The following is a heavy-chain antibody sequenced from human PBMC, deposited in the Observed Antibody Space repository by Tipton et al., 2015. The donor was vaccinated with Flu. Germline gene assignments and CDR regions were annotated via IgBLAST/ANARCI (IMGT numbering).Heavy chain of an antibody. Sequence: TLSLTCTVSGGSISSSSYLWGWIRQPPGMGLEWIGSVHYSGSTYQNPSLESRVTISVDTSKNQFSLKLSSVTAADTAVYFCAREGRNSGGLDYWGQGTLVTVSS. CDR2: VHYSGST. CDR1: GGSISSSSYL. J-gene: IGHJ4*02. V-gene: IGHV4-39*07. D-gene: IGHD1-26*01. CDR3: AREGRNSGGLDY.